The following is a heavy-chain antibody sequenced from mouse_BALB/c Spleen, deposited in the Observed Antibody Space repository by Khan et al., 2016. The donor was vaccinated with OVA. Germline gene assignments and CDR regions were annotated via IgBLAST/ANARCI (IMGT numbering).Heavy chain of an antibody. CDR1: GYTFTSYW. CDR2: IYPGDGDT. D-gene: IGHD2-14*01. CDR3: ASYRFDYFDY. J-gene: IGHJ2*01. V-gene: IGHV1-87*01. Sequence: QMQLEESGAELARPGASVKLSCKSSGYTFTSYWMQWVKQRPGQGLEWIGTIYPGDGDTRYTQKFKGQATLTADKSSSTAFMQLSNLASEDSAVYYCASYRFDYFDYWGQGTTLTVSS.